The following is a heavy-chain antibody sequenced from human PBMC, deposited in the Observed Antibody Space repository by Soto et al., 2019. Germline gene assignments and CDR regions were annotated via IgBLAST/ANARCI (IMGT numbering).Heavy chain of an antibody. CDR2: IYYSGST. CDR3: ARQYEGYDVWSGYHSGVRWLDP. CDR1: GGSISSSSYY. D-gene: IGHD3-3*01. V-gene: IGHV4-39*01. Sequence: NPSETLSLTCTVSGGSISSSSYYWGWIRQPPGKGLEWIGSIYYSGSTYYNPSLKSRVTISVDTSKNQFSLKLSSVTAADTAVYYCARQYEGYDVWSGYHSGVRWLDPWGQGSLVTVSS. J-gene: IGHJ5*02.